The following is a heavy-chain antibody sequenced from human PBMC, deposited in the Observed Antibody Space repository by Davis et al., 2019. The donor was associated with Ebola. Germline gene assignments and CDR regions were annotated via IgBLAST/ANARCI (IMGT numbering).Heavy chain of an antibody. CDR3: AKDYCGSANCPYGEGYFDL. Sequence: GESLKISCAASGFTFSDYYMSWIRQAPGKGLEWVSYIGGSGLHTNYADSVKGRFTISRDNARNSLFLQMNSLRAEDTAVYYCAKDYCGSANCPYGEGYFDLWGRGTLVTVSS. CDR2: IGGSGLHT. D-gene: IGHD2-2*01. CDR1: GFTFSDYY. J-gene: IGHJ2*01. V-gene: IGHV3-11*06.